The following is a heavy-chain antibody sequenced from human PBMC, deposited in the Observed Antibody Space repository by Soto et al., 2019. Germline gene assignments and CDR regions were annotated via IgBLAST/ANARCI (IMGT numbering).Heavy chain of an antibody. V-gene: IGHV3-30-3*01. CDR2: ISYDGSNK. J-gene: IGHJ6*02. Sequence: QVQLVESGGGVVQPGRSLRLSCAASGFTFSSYAMHWVRQAPGKGLEWVAVISYDGSNKYYADSVKGRFTISRDNSKNPVYLQMNSLRAEDTAVYYCASSRVVPYYYYGMDVWGQGTTVTVSS. CDR3: ASSRVVPYYYYGMDV. D-gene: IGHD3-3*01. CDR1: GFTFSSYA.